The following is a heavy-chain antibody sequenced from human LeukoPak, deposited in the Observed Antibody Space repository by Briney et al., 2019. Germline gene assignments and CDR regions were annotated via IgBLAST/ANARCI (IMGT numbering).Heavy chain of an antibody. Sequence: ASVKVSCKVSGYTLTELSMHWVRQAPGQGLEWMGWISAYNGNTNYAQKLQGRVTMTTDTSTSTAYMELRSLRSDDTAVYYCARVPFSSSNYYFDYWGQGTLVTVSS. V-gene: IGHV1-18*01. J-gene: IGHJ4*02. CDR1: GYTLTELS. CDR2: ISAYNGNT. CDR3: ARVPFSSSNYYFDY. D-gene: IGHD6-13*01.